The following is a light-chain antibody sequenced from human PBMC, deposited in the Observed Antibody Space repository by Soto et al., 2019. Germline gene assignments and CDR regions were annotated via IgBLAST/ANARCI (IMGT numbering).Light chain of an antibody. CDR2: KAS. J-gene: IGKJ1*01. Sequence: DIQMTQSPSTLSASVRDRVTITCRASQTICSWLAWFQQRPGRAPKFLIYKASTLKNGVPLRFSGSGSGTQFTLTNSSLQPDDFASYYCQQYYSYSWTFXQGTKVDSK. CDR1: QTICSW. CDR3: QQYYSYSWT. V-gene: IGKV1-5*03.